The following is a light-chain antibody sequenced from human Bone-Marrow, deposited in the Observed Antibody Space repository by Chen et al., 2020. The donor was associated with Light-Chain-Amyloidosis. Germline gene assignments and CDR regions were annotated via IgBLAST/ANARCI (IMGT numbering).Light chain of an antibody. CDR1: SGSIATNY. CDR3: QSYQGSSQGV. CDR2: EDD. Sequence: NFMLTQPHSVSESPGKTVIISCTRSSGSIATNYVQWYKQRPGSSPTTVIYEDDQRPSGVPARFSGSIDRSSNSASLTVSGLKTEDEADYYCQSYQGSSQGVFGGGTKLTVL. J-gene: IGLJ3*02. V-gene: IGLV6-57*01.